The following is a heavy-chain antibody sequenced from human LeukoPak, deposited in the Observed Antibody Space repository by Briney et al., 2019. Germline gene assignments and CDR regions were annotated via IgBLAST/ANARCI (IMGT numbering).Heavy chain of an antibody. CDR2: ISSSGNTI. V-gene: IGHV3-11*04. CDR1: GFSFSDYY. CDR3: ARDPPSFQH. J-gene: IGHJ1*01. Sequence: PGGSLRLSCATSGFSFSDYYMSWIRQAPGKGLEWLSYISSSGNTIYYADSVKGRFTISRDNAKNSLYLQMNSLRAEDTAVYYCARDPPSFQHWGQGTLVTVSS.